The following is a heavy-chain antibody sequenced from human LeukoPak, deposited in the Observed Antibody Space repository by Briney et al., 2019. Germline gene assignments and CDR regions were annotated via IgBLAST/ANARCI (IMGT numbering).Heavy chain of an antibody. V-gene: IGHV3-23*01. CDR1: GFTLSSDA. Sequence: GGSLRLSCAPSGFTLSSDAMSWVRQAPGKGLGWVSAISGRGGSTYYADSVKGRFTISRDNSKNTLYLQMNSLRAEDTAVYYCAKLGIVVVVAATTWFDPWGQGTLVTVSS. D-gene: IGHD2-15*01. J-gene: IGHJ5*02. CDR3: AKLGIVVVVAATTWFDP. CDR2: ISGRGGST.